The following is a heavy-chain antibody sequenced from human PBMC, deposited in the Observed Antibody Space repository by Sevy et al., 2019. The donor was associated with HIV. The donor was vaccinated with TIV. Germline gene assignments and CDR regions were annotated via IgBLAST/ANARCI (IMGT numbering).Heavy chain of an antibody. CDR1: GFTFSDYY. CDR2: MSSGTSYT. V-gene: IGHV3-11*06. Sequence: GGSLRLSCAASGFTFSDYYMSWIPQAPGKGLEWVSYMSSGTSYTNYADSVKGRFTISRDNAKNSLYLQMNSLRAEDTAVYYCARDRRNYGGQYFDYWGQGTLVTVSS. CDR3: ARDRRNYGGQYFDY. J-gene: IGHJ4*02. D-gene: IGHD1-7*01.